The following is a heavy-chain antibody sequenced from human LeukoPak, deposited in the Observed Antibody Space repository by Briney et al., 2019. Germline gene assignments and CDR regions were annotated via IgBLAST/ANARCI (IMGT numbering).Heavy chain of an antibody. CDR3: ARVSGYDYFDY. D-gene: IGHD5-12*01. Sequence: SETLSLTCTVSGGSISSYYWSWIRQPPGKGLEWIGYIYYSGSTNYDPSLKSRVTISVDTSKNQFSLKLSSVTAADTAVYYCARVSGYDYFDYWGQGTLVTVSS. J-gene: IGHJ4*02. CDR2: IYYSGST. CDR1: GGSISSYY. V-gene: IGHV4-59*01.